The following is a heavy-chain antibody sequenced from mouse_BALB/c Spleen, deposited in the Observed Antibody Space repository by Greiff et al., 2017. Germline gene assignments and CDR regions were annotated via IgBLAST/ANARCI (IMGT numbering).Heavy chain of an antibody. Sequence: EVQLQQSGPGLVKPSQSLSLTCSVTGYSITSGYYWNWIRQFPGNKLEWMGYISYDGSNNYNPSLKNRISITRDTSKNQFFLTLNSVTTEDTATYYCAREGGTPYFDYWGQGTTLTVSS. V-gene: IGHV3-6*02. CDR1: GYSITSGYY. CDR2: ISYDGSN. CDR3: AREGGTPYFDY. D-gene: IGHD3-3*01. J-gene: IGHJ2*01.